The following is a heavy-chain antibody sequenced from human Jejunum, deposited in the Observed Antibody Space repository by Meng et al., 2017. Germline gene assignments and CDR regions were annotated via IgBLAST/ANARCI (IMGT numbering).Heavy chain of an antibody. D-gene: IGHD5-24*01. J-gene: IGHJ4*02. CDR2: ITTSSSKI. CDR1: GFTFSIYS. CDR3: ARELQLGY. V-gene: IGHV3-21*01. Sequence: EVQLVESGGGLVKPGGSLRLSCAASGFTFSIYSMNWVRQAPGKGLEWVSSITTSSSKIYYADSVKGRFTISRDDAKNSLYLQMNSLRAEDTAVYYCARELQLGYWGQGTLVTSPQ.